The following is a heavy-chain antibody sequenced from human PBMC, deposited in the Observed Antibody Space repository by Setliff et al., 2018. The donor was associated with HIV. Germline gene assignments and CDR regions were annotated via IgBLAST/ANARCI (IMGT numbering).Heavy chain of an antibody. Sequence: ASVKVSCKASGYTCTSYFLHWVRQAPGQGLEWMGIINPNDGATTYAQNFEGRVTMTRDTSTNTVYMELRSLTSEDTAVFYCAREYHIEATYTRLANYFDSWGQGTLVTVSS. CDR2: INPNDGAT. CDR3: AREYHIEATYTRLANYFDS. CDR1: GYTCTSYF. D-gene: IGHD6-19*01. J-gene: IGHJ4*02. V-gene: IGHV1-46*01.